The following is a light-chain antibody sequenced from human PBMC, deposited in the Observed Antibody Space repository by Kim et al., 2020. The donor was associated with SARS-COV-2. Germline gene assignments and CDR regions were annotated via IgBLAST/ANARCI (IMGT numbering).Light chain of an antibody. CDR3: QQHGWSTWT. V-gene: IGKV3-20*01. Sequence: SLSARVTLSCSDSHCVSGSYFVWYKQRPRQAPRLVLYGASSTATGITASFSSSRSATAVTLLIISLQPSDFSVYYCQQHGWSTWTFGQGTKVDIK. CDR2: GAS. CDR1: HCVSGSY. J-gene: IGKJ1*01.